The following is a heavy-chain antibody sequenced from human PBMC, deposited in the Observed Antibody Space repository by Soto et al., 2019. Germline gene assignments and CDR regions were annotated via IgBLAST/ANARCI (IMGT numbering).Heavy chain of an antibody. J-gene: IGHJ5*02. CDR3: ARDDGPRTTRRFDA. CDR1: GDSVSSNNAA. CDR2: TYYYRSKWYI. Sequence: SQTLSLTCDISGDSVSSNNAAWNWIRQSPSRGLEWLGRTYYYRSKWYIDYAVSVKGRISVNAVTSKNPVALQLNAVIPDDTAVYYCARDDGPRTTRRFDAWGQGILVTVSS. V-gene: IGHV6-1*01. D-gene: IGHD1-1*01.